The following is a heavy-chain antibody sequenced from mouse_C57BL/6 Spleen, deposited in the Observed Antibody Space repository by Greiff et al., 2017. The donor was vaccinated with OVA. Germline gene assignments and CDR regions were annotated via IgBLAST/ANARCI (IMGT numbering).Heavy chain of an antibody. CDR2: ISSGSSTI. CDR3: ARQAYYDYDVYYFDY. Sequence: EVHLVESGGGLVKPGGSLKLSCAASGFTFSDYGMHWVRQAPEKGLEWVAYISSGSSTIYYADTVKGRFTISRDNAKNTLFLQMTSLRSEDTAMYYCARQAYYDYDVYYFDYWGQGTTLTVSS. CDR1: GFTFSDYG. J-gene: IGHJ2*01. D-gene: IGHD2-4*01. V-gene: IGHV5-17*01.